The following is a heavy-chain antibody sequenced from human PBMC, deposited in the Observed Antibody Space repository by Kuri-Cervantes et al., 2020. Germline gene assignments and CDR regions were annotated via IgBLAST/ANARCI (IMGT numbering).Heavy chain of an antibody. V-gene: IGHV4-4*07. CDR3: ARGPYYYDSSGYYYTILFDY. CDR2: IYTSGST. CDR1: GGCISSYY. Sequence: SETLSLTCTVSGGCISSYYWSWIRQPAGKGPEWIGRIYTSGSTYYNPSLKSRVTISVDRSKNQFSLKLSSVTAADTAVYYCARGPYYYDSSGYYYTILFDYWGQGTLVTVSS. D-gene: IGHD3-22*01. J-gene: IGHJ4*02.